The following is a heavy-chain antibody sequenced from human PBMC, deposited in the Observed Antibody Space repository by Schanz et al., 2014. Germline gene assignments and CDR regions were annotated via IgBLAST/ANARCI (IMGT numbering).Heavy chain of an antibody. CDR3: AKCIGWYGRCAFDI. CDR1: GFTFSSYG. D-gene: IGHD6-19*01. V-gene: IGHV3-33*06. J-gene: IGHJ3*02. CDR2: VCYDGSKK. Sequence: LVESGGGVVQPGRSLRLSCAASGFTFSSYGMHWVRQVPGKGLEWVAVVCYDGSKKYYADSVKGRFTTSRDNSKNTLYLQMNSLIAEDTAVYYCAKCIGWYGRCAFDIWGQGTMVTVSS.